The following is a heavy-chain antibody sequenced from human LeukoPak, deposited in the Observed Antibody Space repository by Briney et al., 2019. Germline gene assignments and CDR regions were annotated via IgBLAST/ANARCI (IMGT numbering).Heavy chain of an antibody. J-gene: IGHJ4*02. V-gene: IGHV3-64D*06. Sequence: GRSLRLSCSASGFTFSSYAMHWVRQAPGKGLEYVSAISSNGGSTYYADSVKGRFTISRDNSKNTLYLQMSSLRPEDTAVYYCVKGIVVVTARAFDYWGQGTLVTVSS. D-gene: IGHD2-21*02. CDR1: GFTFSSYA. CDR2: ISSNGGST. CDR3: VKGIVVVTARAFDY.